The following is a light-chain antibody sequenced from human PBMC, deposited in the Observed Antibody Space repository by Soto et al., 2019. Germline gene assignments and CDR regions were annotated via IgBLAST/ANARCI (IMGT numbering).Light chain of an antibody. Sequence: QSALTQLPSVSGAPGQRVTISCTGSSSNIGAGYDVHWYQQLPGTAPKLLIYGNSNRPSGVPDRFSGSKSGTSASLAITGLQADDEADYYCQSYDSSLVFGGGTKLTVL. CDR2: GNS. CDR3: QSYDSSLV. CDR1: SSNIGAGYD. V-gene: IGLV1-40*01. J-gene: IGLJ2*01.